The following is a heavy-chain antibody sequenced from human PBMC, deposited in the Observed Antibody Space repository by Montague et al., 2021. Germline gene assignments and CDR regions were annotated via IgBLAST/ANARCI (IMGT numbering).Heavy chain of an antibody. V-gene: IGHV4-34*01. Sequence: SETLSLTCAVYGGSLDAFYWTWIRQPPGKGLEWIGETNHRGISSYNPALKGRVTLSAETSKNQFSLRVTSVTAADTAVYFCARYLTGGYDEWGRGTLVTVSS. J-gene: IGHJ4*02. D-gene: IGHD5-12*01. CDR3: ARYLTGGYDE. CDR1: GGSLDAFY. CDR2: TNHRGIS.